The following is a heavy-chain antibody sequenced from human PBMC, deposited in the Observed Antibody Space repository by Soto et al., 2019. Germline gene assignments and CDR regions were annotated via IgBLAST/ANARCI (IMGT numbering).Heavy chain of an antibody. V-gene: IGHV1-69*02. CDR3: ATSYGSGSAHFDA. CDR1: GDTFSRFT. J-gene: IGHJ4*02. D-gene: IGHD3-10*01. CDR2: IIPMLGLS. Sequence: QVQLVQSGAEVTKPGSSVTVSCTASGDTFSRFTLSWVRQAPGQGLEWMGRIIPMLGLSNSALKFQGRVTITADKSTTKVYRHLNSLRSDDTAVYYCATSYGSGSAHFDAWGQGTLVTVSS.